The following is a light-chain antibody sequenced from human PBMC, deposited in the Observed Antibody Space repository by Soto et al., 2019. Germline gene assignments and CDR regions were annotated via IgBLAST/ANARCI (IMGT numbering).Light chain of an antibody. CDR1: QSVSSY. CDR3: QQRGNWPPST. J-gene: IGKJ5*01. Sequence: EIVLTQSPATLSLSPGERATLYCRASQSVSSYLAWYQQKPGQAPRRVIYDTSNRATGLPARFSGSGSGTDFTLTISSLEPEDFAVYDCQQRGNWPPSTFGQGTRLENK. CDR2: DTS. V-gene: IGKV3-11*01.